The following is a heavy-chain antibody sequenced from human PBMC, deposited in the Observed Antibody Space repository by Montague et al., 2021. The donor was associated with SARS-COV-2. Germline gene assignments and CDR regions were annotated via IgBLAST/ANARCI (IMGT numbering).Heavy chain of an antibody. D-gene: IGHD2-2*02. J-gene: IGHJ6*02. CDR3: ARHYGVVVPAAIYYYYGMDV. Sequence: SETLSLTCTVSGGSISSSSYYWGRIRQPPGKGLEWIGSIYYSGSTYYNPSLKSRVTISVDTSKNQFSLKLSSVTAADTAVYYCARHYGVVVPAAIYYYYGMDVWGQGTTVTVSS. V-gene: IGHV4-39*01. CDR2: IYYSGST. CDR1: GGSISSSSYY.